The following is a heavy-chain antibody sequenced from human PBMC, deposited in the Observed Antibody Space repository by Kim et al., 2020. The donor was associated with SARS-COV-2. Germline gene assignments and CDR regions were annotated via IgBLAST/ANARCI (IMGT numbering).Heavy chain of an antibody. J-gene: IGHJ4*02. CDR2: GSEK. V-gene: IGHV3-7*01. CDR3: ARGRAYDY. Sequence: GSEKCCVDSVGGRFTTSRDSAKSSLFLQINSLRAEDTAVYYCARGRAYDYWGQGSLVTVSS.